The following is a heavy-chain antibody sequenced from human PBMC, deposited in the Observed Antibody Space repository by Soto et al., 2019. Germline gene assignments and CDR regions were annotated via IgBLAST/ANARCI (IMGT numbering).Heavy chain of an antibody. J-gene: IGHJ5*01. D-gene: IGHD2-15*01. V-gene: IGHV1-69*06. CDR1: EATFNKFA. Sequence: QVELVQSGAEVKTPGSSVKVSCKASEATFNKFAITWVRQAPGHGLEWMGGIILLFGKPEYAQQFRGRLTITADKSTRTIYMELDNLRSEDTAIYYCTRAPFDFYSRIDPWGPGTLVTVSS. CDR3: TRAPFDFYSRIDP. CDR2: IILLFGKP.